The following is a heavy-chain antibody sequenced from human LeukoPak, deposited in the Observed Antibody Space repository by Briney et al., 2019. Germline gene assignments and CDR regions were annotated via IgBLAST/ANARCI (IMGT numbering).Heavy chain of an antibody. Sequence: GGSLRLSCAASGFTFSSYAMHWVRQAPGKGLEWVAVISYDGSNKYYADSVKGRFTISRDNSKNTLYLQMNSLRAEDTAVYYCAKQGELSLRYYYYYMDVWGKGTTVTVSS. D-gene: IGHD3-16*02. V-gene: IGHV3-30*04. CDR1: GFTFSSYA. CDR2: ISYDGSNK. CDR3: AKQGELSLRYYYYYMDV. J-gene: IGHJ6*03.